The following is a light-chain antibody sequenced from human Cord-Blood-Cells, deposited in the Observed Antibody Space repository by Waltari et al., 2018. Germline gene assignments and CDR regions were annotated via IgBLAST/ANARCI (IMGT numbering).Light chain of an antibody. J-gene: IGKJ2*03. CDR2: ASS. CDR1: QSISSY. CDR3: QQSYSTPYS. Sequence: IQRTPSLSSLSASVGYRVPITCRASQSISSYLNWYQQKPRKTPKLLIYASSSLQSAVPTRCSGSGSGTDFTLTISSLQPEDFATYYCQQSYSTPYSFGQGTKLEIK. V-gene: IGKV1-39*01.